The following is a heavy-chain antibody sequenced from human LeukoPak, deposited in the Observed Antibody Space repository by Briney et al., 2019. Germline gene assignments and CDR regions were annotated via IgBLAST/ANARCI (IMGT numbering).Heavy chain of an antibody. D-gene: IGHD1-26*01. J-gene: IGHJ4*02. CDR2: ISAYNGNT. V-gene: IGHV1-18*01. CDR1: GYTFIGYG. Sequence: ASVKVSCKASGYTFIGYGIHWVRQAPGQGLEWMGWISAYNGNTNYAQKFQGRVTMTTDTSTSTAYMELRSLRSDDTAVYYCARDGFRGATDFWGQGTLVTVSS. CDR3: ARDGFRGATDF.